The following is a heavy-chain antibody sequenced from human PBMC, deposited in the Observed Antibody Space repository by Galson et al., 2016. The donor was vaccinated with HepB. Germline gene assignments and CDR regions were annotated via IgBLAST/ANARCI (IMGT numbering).Heavy chain of an antibody. V-gene: IGHV6-1*01. Sequence: CAISGDSVSSNSAAWNWIRQSPSSGLEWLGRTYYRSKWYSDYAVSVKSRITINPDTSKNQFSLQLNPVTPEDTAVYFCARGRWSDGLDVWGQGTTVTVSS. CDR2: TYYRSKWYS. CDR1: GDSVSSNSAA. D-gene: IGHD4/OR15-4a*01. CDR3: ARGRWSDGLDV. J-gene: IGHJ6*02.